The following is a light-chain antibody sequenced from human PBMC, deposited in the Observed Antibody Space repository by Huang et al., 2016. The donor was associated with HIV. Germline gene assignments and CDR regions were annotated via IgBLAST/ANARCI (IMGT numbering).Light chain of an antibody. Sequence: EIVLTQSPATLSLSPGERATLSCRASQSVSSYLAWYQQKPGQAPRLLIYDASNRATGIPARFSGSGSCTDFTLTISSLEPEDFAVYYCQQRSNWAPITFGGGTKVEIK. CDR3: QQRSNWAPIT. CDR1: QSVSSY. J-gene: IGKJ4*01. CDR2: DAS. V-gene: IGKV3-11*01.